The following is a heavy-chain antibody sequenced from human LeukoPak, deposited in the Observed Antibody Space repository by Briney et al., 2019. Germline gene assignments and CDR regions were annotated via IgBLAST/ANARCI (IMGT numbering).Heavy chain of an antibody. CDR2: IYPGDSDT. CDR3: ARPRYYDFWSGYSYYFDY. CDR1: GYSFTSYW. D-gene: IGHD3-3*01. J-gene: IGHJ4*02. V-gene: IGHV5-51*01. Sequence: GESLKISCKGSGYSFTSYWIGWMRQMPGKGLEWMGIIYPGDSDTGYSPSFQGQVTISADKSISTAYLQWSSLKASDTAMYYCARPRYYDFWSGYSYYFDYWGQGTLVTVSS.